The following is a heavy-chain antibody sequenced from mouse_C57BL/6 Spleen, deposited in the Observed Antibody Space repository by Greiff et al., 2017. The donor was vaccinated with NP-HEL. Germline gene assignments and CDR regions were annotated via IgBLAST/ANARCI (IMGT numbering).Heavy chain of an antibody. CDR1: GYTFTSYW. CDR3: AIWVYSHFFSF. J-gene: IGHJ3*01. Sequence: QVQLQQPGAELVRPGSSVKLSCKASGYTFTSYWMHWVKQRPIQGLEWIGNIDPSDSEPHYNQKFKDKATLTVDKSSSTAYMQLSSLQSEDCAVFFCAIWVYSHFFSFWGQGSLVSV. V-gene: IGHV1-52*01. CDR2: IDPSDSEP. D-gene: IGHD2-12*01.